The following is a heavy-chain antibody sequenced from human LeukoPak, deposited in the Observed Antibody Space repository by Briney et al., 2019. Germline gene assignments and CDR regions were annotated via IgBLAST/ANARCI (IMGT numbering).Heavy chain of an antibody. D-gene: IGHD3-3*01. V-gene: IGHV3-23*01. CDR3: ARASYYDFWSGSTEEYFQH. J-gene: IGHJ1*01. CDR1: GFTFSSYA. CDR2: ISGSGGST. Sequence: GGSLRLSCAASGFTFSSYAMSWVRQAPGKGLEWVSAISGSGGSTYYADSVKGRFTISRDNSKNTLYLQMNSLRAEDTAVYYCARASYYDFWSGSTEEYFQHWGQGTLVTVSS.